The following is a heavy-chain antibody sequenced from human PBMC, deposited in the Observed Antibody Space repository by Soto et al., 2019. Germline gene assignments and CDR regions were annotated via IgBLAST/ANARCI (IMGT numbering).Heavy chain of an antibody. D-gene: IGHD6-13*01. V-gene: IGHV4-4*07. CDR3: ARDFGSWHDH. Sequence: SLTCSVSGGSISRYHLTWIRQPAGKGLEWIGRIFTSGTKYNPSLESRVTMSVDTSKTQFSLNLSSVTAADTAVYYCARDFGSWHDHWGQGTLVTVSS. CDR2: IFTSGT. CDR1: GGSISRYH. J-gene: IGHJ4*02.